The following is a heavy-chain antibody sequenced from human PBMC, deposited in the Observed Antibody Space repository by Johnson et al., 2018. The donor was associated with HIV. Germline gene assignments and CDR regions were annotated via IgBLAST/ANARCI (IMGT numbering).Heavy chain of an antibody. V-gene: IGHV3-30*02. Sequence: VQLVESGGGVVQPGGSLRLSCAASGFTFSSYGMHWVRQAPGKGLEWVAFIRYDGTNKYYADSVKGRFTISRDNSKNTLYLQMNSLRAEDTAVYYCAKGDYYGTRAAFDIWGQGRMVTVSS. D-gene: IGHD3-10*01. CDR2: IRYDGTNK. CDR1: GFTFSSYG. J-gene: IGHJ3*02. CDR3: AKGDYYGTRAAFDI.